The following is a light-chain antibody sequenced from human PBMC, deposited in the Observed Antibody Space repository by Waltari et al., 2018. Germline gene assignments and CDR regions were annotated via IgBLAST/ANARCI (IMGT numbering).Light chain of an antibody. Sequence: DIQMTQSPSSLSASVGDRITITCRASQSIGSYVNWNQQKPGQAPRVLIYVASSLQRGVPLRFSGSGSGTEFTLTISSLQPEDFVTYYCQQSYSNRYTFGGGTKVDIK. CDR1: QSIGSY. V-gene: IGKV1-39*01. J-gene: IGKJ4*01. CDR2: VAS. CDR3: QQSYSNRYT.